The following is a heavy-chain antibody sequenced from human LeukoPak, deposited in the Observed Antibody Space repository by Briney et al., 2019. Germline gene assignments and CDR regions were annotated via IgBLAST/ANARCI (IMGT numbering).Heavy chain of an antibody. CDR2: INTDGSST. J-gene: IGHJ4*02. CDR3: VREFRIVEAGPFDY. V-gene: IGHV3-74*01. CDR1: GFTFSSYF. D-gene: IGHD6-13*01. Sequence: GGSLRLSCEASGFTFSSYFMHWVRQDPGKGLMWVSRINTDGSSTNYADSVKGRFTISRDNAKNTVNLQMNSLRAEDTAVYYCVREFRIVEAGPFDYWGQGILVTVSS.